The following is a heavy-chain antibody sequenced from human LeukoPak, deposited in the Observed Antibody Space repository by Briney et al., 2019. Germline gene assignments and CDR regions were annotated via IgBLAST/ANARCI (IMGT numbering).Heavy chain of an antibody. CDR2: IYHSGST. D-gene: IGHD2-2*01. Sequence: SETLSLTCAVSGGSISSGGYSWSWIRQPPGKGLEWIGYIYHSGSTYYNPSLKSRVTISVDTSKNQFSLKLSSVTAADTAVYYCARDKGYCSSTSCYRGGSDGWDIWGQGTMVTVSS. CDR3: ARDKGYCSSTSCYRGGSDGWDI. J-gene: IGHJ3*02. V-gene: IGHV4-30-2*01. CDR1: GGSISSGGYS.